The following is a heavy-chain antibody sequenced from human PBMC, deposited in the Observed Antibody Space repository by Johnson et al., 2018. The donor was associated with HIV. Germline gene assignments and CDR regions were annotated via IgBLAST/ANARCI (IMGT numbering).Heavy chain of an antibody. Sequence: VQLVESGGGLVQPGGSLRLSCAASGFTFSSYWMSWVRQAPGKGLEWVANIKQDGSEKYYVDSVQGRFTISRDNAKNSLYLQMNSLRAEDTAVYYCARDRAAAGPDPFDIWGQGTMVTVSS. V-gene: IGHV3-7*05. J-gene: IGHJ3*02. CDR2: IKQDGSEK. CDR1: GFTFSSYW. CDR3: ARDRAAAGPDPFDI. D-gene: IGHD6-13*01.